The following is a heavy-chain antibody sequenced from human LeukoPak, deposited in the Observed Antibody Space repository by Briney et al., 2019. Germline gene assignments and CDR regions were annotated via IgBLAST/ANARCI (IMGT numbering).Heavy chain of an antibody. CDR3: VKDLPCAGWYFAFDI. CDR1: GFTFSSYA. J-gene: IGHJ3*02. CDR2: SNGGST. V-gene: IGHV3-64D*06. D-gene: IGHD6-19*01. Sequence: GGSLRLSCSASGFTFSSYAMHWVRQAPGKGLEYVSASNGGSTYYADSVKGRFTISRDNSKNTLYLQMSSVRAEDTAVYYCVKDLPCAGWYFAFDIWGQGTMVTVSS.